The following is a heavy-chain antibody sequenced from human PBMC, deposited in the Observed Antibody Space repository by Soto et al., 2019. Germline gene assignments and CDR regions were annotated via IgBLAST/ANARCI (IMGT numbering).Heavy chain of an antibody. V-gene: IGHV1-46*01. J-gene: IGHJ4*02. D-gene: IGHD3-16*02. CDR3: ARAPRGGVIVVITSAQIDY. Sequence: ASVKVSCKASGYDFTDHYIHWVRQAPGQGLEWMGIISPDGGSTRYSQQFQARITMTRDTSTSTVYMELSSLRSEDTAVYYCARAPRGGVIVVITSAQIDYWGQGTLVTVSS. CDR1: GYDFTDHY. CDR2: ISPDGGST.